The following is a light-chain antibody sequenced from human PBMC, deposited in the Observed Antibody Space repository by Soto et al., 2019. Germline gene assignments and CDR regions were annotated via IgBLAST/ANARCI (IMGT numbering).Light chain of an antibody. CDR3: SSYTSSSTLYV. V-gene: IGLV2-14*01. CDR1: SSDVGGCNY. J-gene: IGLJ1*01. Sequence: QSALTQPASVSGSPGQSITISCTGSSSDVGGCNYVSWYQQHPGKAPKLMIYDVTNRPSGVSDRFSGSKSGDTASLTITGLQSEDEADYYCSSYTSSSTLYVFGTGTKVTVL. CDR2: DVT.